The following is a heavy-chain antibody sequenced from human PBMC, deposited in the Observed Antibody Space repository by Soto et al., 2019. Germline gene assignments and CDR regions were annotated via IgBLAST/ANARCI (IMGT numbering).Heavy chain of an antibody. CDR1: GFTFSSYG. Sequence: QVQLVESGGGVVQPGRSLRLSCAASGFTFSSYGMHWVRQAPGKGLEWVAVISYDGSNKYYADSVKGRFTISRDNSKNTLYLQMNSLRAEDTAVYYCAKLQLGHDAFDIWGQGTMVTVSS. V-gene: IGHV3-30*18. CDR2: ISYDGSNK. J-gene: IGHJ3*02. CDR3: AKLQLGHDAFDI. D-gene: IGHD7-27*01.